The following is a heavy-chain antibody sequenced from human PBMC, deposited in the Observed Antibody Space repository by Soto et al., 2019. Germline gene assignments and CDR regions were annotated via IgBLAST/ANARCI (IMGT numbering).Heavy chain of an antibody. V-gene: IGHV5-10-1*01. CDR3: ASPSEKYCSGGSCYYYYGMDV. CDR2: IDPSDSYT. Sequence: GESLKISCKGSGYSFTSYWISWVRQMPGKGLEWMGRIDPSDSYTNYSPSFQGHVTISADKSISTAYLQRSSLKASDTAMYYCASPSEKYCSGGSCYYYYGMDVWGQGTKVTVSS. CDR1: GYSFTSYW. D-gene: IGHD2-15*01. J-gene: IGHJ6*02.